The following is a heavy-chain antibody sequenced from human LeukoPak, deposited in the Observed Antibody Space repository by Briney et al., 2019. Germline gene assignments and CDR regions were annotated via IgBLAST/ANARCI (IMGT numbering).Heavy chain of an antibody. CDR1: GFTFISHT. CDR3: ATHHTSRYSHYYFDY. J-gene: IGHJ4*02. V-gene: IGHV3-23*01. Sequence: GGSLRLSCAASGFTFISHTMSWIRQAPGKGLEWVSGVSGNGANTYYADSVKGRFTISRDNAKNSLYLQMNSLRAEDTAVYYCATHHTSRYSHYYFDYWGQGTLVTVSS. D-gene: IGHD2-2*01. CDR2: VSGNGANT.